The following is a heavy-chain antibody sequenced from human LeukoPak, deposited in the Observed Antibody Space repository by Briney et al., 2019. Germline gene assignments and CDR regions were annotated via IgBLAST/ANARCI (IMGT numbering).Heavy chain of an antibody. CDR2: INWNGGST. J-gene: IGHJ3*02. Sequence: GGSLRLSCAASGFTFDDYGMSWVRQAPGKGLEWVSGINWNGGSTGYADSVKGRFTTSRDNAKNSLYLQMNSLRAEDTALYYCARCYTVVTGTGNGAFDIWGQGTMVTVSS. D-gene: IGHD2-21*02. CDR1: GFTFDDYG. CDR3: ARCYTVVTGTGNGAFDI. V-gene: IGHV3-20*04.